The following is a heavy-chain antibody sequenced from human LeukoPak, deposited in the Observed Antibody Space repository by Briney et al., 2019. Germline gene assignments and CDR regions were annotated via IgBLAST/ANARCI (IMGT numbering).Heavy chain of an antibody. D-gene: IGHD6-19*01. CDR1: GGSISSGGYS. CDR2: IYYSGST. J-gene: IGHJ4*02. CDR3: AREPTPGIAVAGYDY. V-gene: IGHV4-31*03. Sequence: PSQTLSLTCTVSGGSISSGGYSWSWIRQHPGKGLEWIGHIYYSGSTYHNPSLKSRVTISVDTSKNQFSLKLSSVTAADTAVFYCAREPTPGIAVAGYDYWGQGTLVTVSS.